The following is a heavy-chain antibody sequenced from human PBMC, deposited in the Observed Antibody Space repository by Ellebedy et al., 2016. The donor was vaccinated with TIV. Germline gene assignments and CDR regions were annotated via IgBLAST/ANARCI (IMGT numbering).Heavy chain of an antibody. CDR3: AGASAVPSLGTEDY. J-gene: IGHJ4*01. V-gene: IGHV1-18*01. D-gene: IGHD2-2*01. CDR2: ISGNNCAT. Sequence: AASVKVSCKTSGYTFMSYGVSWVRQAPGQGLEWMGWISGNNCATKYAQKFQGRFTMTTETSTSPAYVELRSLRSDDTALYYLAGASAVPSLGTEDYWGHGTLVTVSS. CDR1: GYTFMSYG.